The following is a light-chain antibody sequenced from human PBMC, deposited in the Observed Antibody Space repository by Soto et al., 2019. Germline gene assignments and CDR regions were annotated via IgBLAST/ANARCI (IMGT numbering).Light chain of an antibody. V-gene: IGKV1-5*03. J-gene: IGKJ4*01. CDR2: KAS. Sequence: DIQMTQSPSTLSGSVGDRVTITCRASQTISSWLAWYQQKPGKAPKLLIYKASTLKSGVPSRFSGSGSGTEFTLTISSLQPDDFATYYCQQSYGLPPVTFGGGTKVDSK. CDR3: QQSYGLPPVT. CDR1: QTISSW.